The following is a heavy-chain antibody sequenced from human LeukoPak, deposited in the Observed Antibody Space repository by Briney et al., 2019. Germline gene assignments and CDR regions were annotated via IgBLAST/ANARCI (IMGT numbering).Heavy chain of an antibody. Sequence: GASVKVSCKASGGTFSSYAISWVRQAPGQGLEWMGWIIPILGIANYAQKFQGRVTITADKSTSTAYMELSSLRSEDTAVYYCARLNYDILTGYWLGWFDPWGQGTLVTVSS. D-gene: IGHD3-9*01. V-gene: IGHV1-69*10. CDR3: ARLNYDILTGYWLGWFDP. CDR1: GGTFSSYA. CDR2: IIPILGIA. J-gene: IGHJ5*02.